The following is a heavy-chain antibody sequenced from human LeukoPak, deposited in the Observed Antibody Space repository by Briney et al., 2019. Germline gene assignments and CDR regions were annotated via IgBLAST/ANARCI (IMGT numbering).Heavy chain of an antibody. CDR1: GFTLSSYS. J-gene: IGHJ5*02. CDR3: ARDGWFGDYNWFDP. V-gene: IGHV3-48*01. CDR2: ISSASNTI. D-gene: IGHD3-10*01. Sequence: GGSLRLSCAASGFTLSSYSMNWVRQAPGKGLEWVSYISSASNTIYYADSVKGRFTISRDNAKNSLYLQMSSLRAEDTAMYYCARDGWFGDYNWFDPWGQGTLVTVSS.